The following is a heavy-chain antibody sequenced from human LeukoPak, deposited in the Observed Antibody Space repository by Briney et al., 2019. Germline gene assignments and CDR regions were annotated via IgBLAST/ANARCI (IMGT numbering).Heavy chain of an antibody. CDR3: ARKGYYFDY. CDR2: INHSGST. J-gene: IGHJ4*02. CDR1: GGSFSGYY. Sequence: SETLSLTCAVYGGSFSGYYWSWIRQPPGKGLEWIGEINHSGSTNYNPSLKSRVTISVDTSKNQFSLKLSSVTAADTAVYYRARKGYYFDYWGQGTLVTVSS. V-gene: IGHV4-34*01.